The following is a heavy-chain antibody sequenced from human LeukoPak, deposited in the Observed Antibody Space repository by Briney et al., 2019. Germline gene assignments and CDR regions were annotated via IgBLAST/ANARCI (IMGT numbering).Heavy chain of an antibody. V-gene: IGHV3-23*01. Sequence: GGSLRLSCAASGFTFNSYAMTWVRQAPGKGLEWGSSITGGGDTTYYADCVRCRFTISRDNSQHTLSLQINSLRGQDTAVYYCAKERSEVVVAATNYWGQGTLVTVSS. D-gene: IGHD2-15*01. CDR1: GFTFNSYA. J-gene: IGHJ4*02. CDR3: AKERSEVVVAATNY. CDR2: ITGGGDTT.